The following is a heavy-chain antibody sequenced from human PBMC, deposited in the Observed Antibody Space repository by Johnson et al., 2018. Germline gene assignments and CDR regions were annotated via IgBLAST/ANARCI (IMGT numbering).Heavy chain of an antibody. CDR3: ARPRSSGSYIRAFDI. J-gene: IGHJ3*02. Sequence: VQLVQSGAEVRKPDESLTISCKGSGYNFANYWIGWVRQTPGKGLEWMGIVYPSDSDARYNPSFEGQVTISADKSINTAYLHWSSLKASDTSMYYFARPRSSGSYIRAFDIWGQGTWLAVS. CDR1: GYNFANYW. D-gene: IGHD3-22*01. CDR2: VYPSDSDA. V-gene: IGHV5-51*03.